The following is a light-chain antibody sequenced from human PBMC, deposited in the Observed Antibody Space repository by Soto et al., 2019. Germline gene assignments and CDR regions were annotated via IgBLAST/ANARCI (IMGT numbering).Light chain of an antibody. CDR3: DSYSSSSTPYV. CDR1: SSDIGAYNF. V-gene: IGLV2-14*03. CDR2: DVT. J-gene: IGLJ1*01. Sequence: QSALTQPASVSGSPGQSITISCTGTSSDIGAYNFVAWYQHHPDKAPKLIIYDVTNRPSGVSNRFSGSKSGNTASLTISGLQAEDDADYYCDSYSSSSTPYVFGTGTKLTVL.